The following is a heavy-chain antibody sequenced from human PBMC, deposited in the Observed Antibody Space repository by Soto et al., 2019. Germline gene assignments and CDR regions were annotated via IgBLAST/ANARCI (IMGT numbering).Heavy chain of an antibody. CDR3: ARVFLGYCSSPSCPGGGDYYYYYVMDV. CDR1: GYTFTSYG. D-gene: IGHD2-2*01. Sequence: QVQLVQSGAEVKKPGASVKVSCKASGYTFTSYGIIWVRQAPGQGLEWMGWISAYNGNTNDAQKLQGRVTMTTDTPTRIAYIELRSLKSDDTAVYYCARVFLGYCSSPSCPGGGDYYYYYVMDVWGHGTAVTVSS. J-gene: IGHJ6*02. V-gene: IGHV1-18*01. CDR2: ISAYNGNT.